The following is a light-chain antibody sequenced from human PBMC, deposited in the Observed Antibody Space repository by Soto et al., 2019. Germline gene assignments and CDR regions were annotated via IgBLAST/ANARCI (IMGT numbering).Light chain of an antibody. J-gene: IGLJ1*01. Sequence: QAVVTQEPSLTVSPGGTVTLTCGSSTVAVTNGHYPYWVQQKPGQAPRTLIYDTTNRHSWTPARFSGSLLGGKAALTLSGAQPEDEAEYYCLLSYNGPYVFGTGTKVTVL. CDR2: DTT. CDR3: LLSYNGPYV. V-gene: IGLV7-46*01. CDR1: TVAVTNGHY.